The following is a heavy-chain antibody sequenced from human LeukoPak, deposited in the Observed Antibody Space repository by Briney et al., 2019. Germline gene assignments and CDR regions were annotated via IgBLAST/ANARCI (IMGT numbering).Heavy chain of an antibody. CDR3: ARSPWNSYDY. J-gene: IGHJ4*02. V-gene: IGHV5-51*01. CDR2: IHPGDSDT. CDR1: GYTFTSYW. Sequence: GESLKISCKGSGYTFTSYWIGWVRQMPGNGLEWMGIIHPGDSDTRYSPSFQGQVTISADKSISTAYLQWSSLKASDTAMYYCARSPWNSYDYWGQGTLVTVSS.